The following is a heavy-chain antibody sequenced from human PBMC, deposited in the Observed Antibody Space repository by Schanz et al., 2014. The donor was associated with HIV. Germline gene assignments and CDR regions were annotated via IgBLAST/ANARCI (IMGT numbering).Heavy chain of an antibody. V-gene: IGHV3-33*06. J-gene: IGHJ4*02. CDR3: AKPEYDSRGSSQSHFDY. CDR2: KWYDGSNK. CDR1: GFTFNNYG. D-gene: IGHD3-22*01. Sequence: QVDLVESGGGVVQPGRSLRLSCTASGFTFNNYGMQWVRQAPGKGLEWLAAKWYDGSNKFYADSLRGRFTISRDNSKNTLYLQMTTLRIDDTAVYYCAKPEYDSRGSSQSHFDYWGQGTLVTVSS.